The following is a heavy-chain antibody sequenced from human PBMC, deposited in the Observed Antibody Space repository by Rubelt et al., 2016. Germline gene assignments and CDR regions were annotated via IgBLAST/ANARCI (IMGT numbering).Heavy chain of an antibody. J-gene: IGHJ6*02. V-gene: IGHV4-39*07. D-gene: IGHD3-10*01. CDR1: GGSISSSSYY. Sequence: QLQLQESGPGLVKPSETLSLTCTVSGGSISSSSYYWGWIRQPPGKGLAWIGSIYYSGSTYYNPSLKSRVTISGDTSKNQFSRKLSSVTAADTAVYYCARDRLLWFGELLGGMDVWGQGTTVTVSS. CDR3: ARDRLLWFGELLGGMDV. CDR2: IYYSGST.